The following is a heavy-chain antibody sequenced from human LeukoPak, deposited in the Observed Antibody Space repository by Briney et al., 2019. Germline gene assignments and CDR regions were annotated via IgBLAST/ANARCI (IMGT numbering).Heavy chain of an antibody. CDR3: ARDRGIYGSGSYSKDY. J-gene: IGHJ4*02. Sequence: VASVKVSCKASGGTFSSYAISWVRQAPGQGLEWMGRIIPIFGTANYAQKFQGRVTTTTDESTSTAYMELSSLRSEDTAVYYCARDRGIYGSGSYSKDYWGQGTLVTVSS. CDR2: IIPIFGTA. CDR1: GGTFSSYA. V-gene: IGHV1-69*05. D-gene: IGHD3-10*01.